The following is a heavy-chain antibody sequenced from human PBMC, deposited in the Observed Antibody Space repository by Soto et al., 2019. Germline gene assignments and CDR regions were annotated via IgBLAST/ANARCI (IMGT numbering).Heavy chain of an antibody. CDR2: INHSGST. CDR3: ARTSSPNYY. J-gene: IGHJ4*02. Sequence: PSETLSLTCAVYGGSFSGYYWSWIRQPPGKGLEWIGEINHSGSTNYNPSLKSRVTISVDTSKNQFSLKLSSVTAADTAVYYCARTSSPNYYWGQGTLVTVSS. D-gene: IGHD6-13*01. V-gene: IGHV4-34*01. CDR1: GGSFSGYY.